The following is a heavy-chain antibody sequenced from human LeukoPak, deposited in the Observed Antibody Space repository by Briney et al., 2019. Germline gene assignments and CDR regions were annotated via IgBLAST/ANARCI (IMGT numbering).Heavy chain of an antibody. CDR2: ISSSGGNT. V-gene: IGHV3-23*01. Sequence: GGSLRLSCTASGFTFSSYAMSWVRQAPGKGLEWVSAISSSGGNTYYADSEQGRFTISRDNPKNTLYLQMNSLRAEDTAMYYCTKVSDYCEPRDYWGQGTLVTVSS. CDR3: TKVSDYCEPRDY. D-gene: IGHD3-22*01. J-gene: IGHJ4*02. CDR1: GFTFSSYA.